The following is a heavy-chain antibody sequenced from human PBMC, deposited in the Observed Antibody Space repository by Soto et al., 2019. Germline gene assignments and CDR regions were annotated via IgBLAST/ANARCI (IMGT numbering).Heavy chain of an antibody. D-gene: IGHD3-16*01. J-gene: IGHJ6*02. Sequence: EVHLLETGGGLVQPGGSLRLSCAASGFTFSNYAMNWVRQAPGKGLEWVSIIGGIGQYTFYAGSVKGRFTFSRDNSKNTMYLEMNNLRAEDTAIYFCAKGGTSHIYGIDVWGPGTTVTVSS. V-gene: IGHV3-23*01. CDR1: GFTFSNYA. CDR2: IGGIGQYT. CDR3: AKGGTSHIYGIDV.